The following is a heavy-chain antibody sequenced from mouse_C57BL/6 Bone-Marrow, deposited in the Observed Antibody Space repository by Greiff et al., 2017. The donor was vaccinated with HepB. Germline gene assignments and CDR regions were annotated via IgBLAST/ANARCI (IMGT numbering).Heavy chain of an antibody. V-gene: IGHV1-54*01. CDR2: IYPGSGST. J-gene: IGHJ2*01. D-gene: IGHD1-1*01. Sequence: QVQLQQSGAELVRPGTSVKVSCKASGYAFTNYLIEWVKQRPGQGLEWIGDIYPGSGSTNYNEKFKSKATLTVDTSSSTAYMQLSSLTSEDSAVYYCARSPTTGVGRYFDYWGQGTTLTVSS. CDR3: ARSPTTGVGRYFDY. CDR1: GYAFTNYL.